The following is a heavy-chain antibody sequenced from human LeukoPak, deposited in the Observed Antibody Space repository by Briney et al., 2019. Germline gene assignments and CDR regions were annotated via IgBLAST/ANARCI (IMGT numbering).Heavy chain of an antibody. CDR2: IYYSGST. CDR3: ARVSRELLALKYYFDY. D-gene: IGHD1-26*01. V-gene: IGHV4-59*01. Sequence: SETLSLTCTVSGGSISSYYWSWIRQPPGKGLEWIGYIYYSGSTNYNPSLKSRVTISVDTPKNQFSLKLSSVTAADTAVYYCARVSRELLALKYYFDYWGQGTLVTVSS. J-gene: IGHJ4*02. CDR1: GGSISSYY.